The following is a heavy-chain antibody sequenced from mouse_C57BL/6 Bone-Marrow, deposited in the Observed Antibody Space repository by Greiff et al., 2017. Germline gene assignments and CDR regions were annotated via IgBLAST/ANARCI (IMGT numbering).Heavy chain of an antibody. Sequence: QVQLKQSGAELTRPGASVKLSCKASGYTFTGYGISWVKQRTGQGLEWIGEIFPRSGTTYYHEKFKGKATLTADTSSNTAYMELRSLTSEDSAVXFCASSNWDGFYYFDYWGQGTILTVSS. D-gene: IGHD4-1*01. CDR1: GYTFTGYG. J-gene: IGHJ2*01. V-gene: IGHV1-81*01. CDR2: IFPRSGTT. CDR3: ASSNWDGFYYFDY.